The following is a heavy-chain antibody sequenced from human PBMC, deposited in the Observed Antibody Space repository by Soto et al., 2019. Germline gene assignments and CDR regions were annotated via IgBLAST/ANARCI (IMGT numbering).Heavy chain of an antibody. V-gene: IGHV4-4*02. CDR1: GGSISSSNW. Sequence: SETLSLTCAVSGGSISSSNWWSWVRQPPGKGLEWIGEIYHSGSTNYNPSLKSRVTISVDTSKNQFSLKLSSVTAADTAVYYCASLGTRRNFQHWGQGTLVTVSS. CDR2: IYHSGST. J-gene: IGHJ1*01. CDR3: ASLGTRRNFQH.